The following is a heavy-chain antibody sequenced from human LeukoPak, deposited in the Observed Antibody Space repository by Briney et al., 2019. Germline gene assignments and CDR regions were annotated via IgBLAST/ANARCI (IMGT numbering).Heavy chain of an antibody. CDR2: IDYSGDT. V-gene: IGHV4-39*07. CDR1: GGSIRSNDYF. D-gene: IGHD1-26*01. Sequence: PSETLSLTCIVSGGSIRSNDYFWGWVRQSPGKGLEWIGSIDYSGDTYYNPSLKSRVSISLDTSKNQFSLRLNSVTAADTAVYYCARDSRWESPYWGQGTLVTVSS. CDR3: ARDSRWESPY. J-gene: IGHJ4*02.